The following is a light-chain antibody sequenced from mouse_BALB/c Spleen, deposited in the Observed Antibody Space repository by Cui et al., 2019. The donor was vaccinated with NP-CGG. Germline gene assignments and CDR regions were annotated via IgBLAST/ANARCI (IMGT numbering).Light chain of an antibody. J-gene: IGLJ1*01. Sequence: QAVVPQESALTTSPGETVTLTCRSSTGDVITSNYANWVQEKPDHLFTGLIGGTNNRAPGVPARFSGSLIGDKAALTITGAQTEDEAIYFCALWYSNHWVFGGGTKLTVL. CDR1: TGDVITSNY. V-gene: IGLV1*01. CDR3: ALWYSNHWV. CDR2: GTN.